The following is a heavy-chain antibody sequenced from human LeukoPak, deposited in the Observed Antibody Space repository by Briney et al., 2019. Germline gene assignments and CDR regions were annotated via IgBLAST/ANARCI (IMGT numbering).Heavy chain of an antibody. CDR1: GFTVSSNY. J-gene: IGHJ4*02. Sequence: PGGSLRLSCAASGFTVSSNYMSWVRQAPGKGLEWVSVIYSGGSTYYADSVKGRFTISRDNSKNTLYLQMNSLRAEDTAVYYCARVLARGYSYGASRYYFDYWGQGTLVTVSS. D-gene: IGHD5-18*01. V-gene: IGHV3-66*01. CDR2: IYSGGST. CDR3: ARVLARGYSYGASRYYFDY.